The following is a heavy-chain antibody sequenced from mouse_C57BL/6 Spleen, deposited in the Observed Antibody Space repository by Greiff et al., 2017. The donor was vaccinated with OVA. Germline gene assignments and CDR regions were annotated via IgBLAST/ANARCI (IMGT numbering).Heavy chain of an antibody. D-gene: IGHD1-1*01. CDR2: IYPSDSET. J-gene: IGHJ1*03. CDR3: AKDYYGSSYDWYFDV. CDR1: GYTFTSYW. Sequence: VQLQQPGAELVRPGSSVKLSCKASGYTFTSYWMHWVKQRPIQGLEWIGNIYPSDSETHYNQKFKDKATLTVDKSSSTAYMQLSSLTSEDSAVYYCAKDYYGSSYDWYFDVWGTGTTVTVSS. V-gene: IGHV1-52*01.